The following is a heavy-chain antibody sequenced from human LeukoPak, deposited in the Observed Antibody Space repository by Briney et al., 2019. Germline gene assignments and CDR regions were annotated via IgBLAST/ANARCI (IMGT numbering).Heavy chain of an antibody. CDR2: IWSDGGNE. Sequence: GRSLRLSCAASGFTLSYYGMHWVRQAPGKGLEWVALIWSDGGNENYADSVKGRFTISRDTSRNTLYLQMHSLRAEDTAVYYCARDADTSGSYWYFDLWGRGTQVTVSS. J-gene: IGHJ2*01. CDR1: GFTLSYYG. V-gene: IGHV3-33*01. D-gene: IGHD3-22*01. CDR3: ARDADTSGSYWYFDL.